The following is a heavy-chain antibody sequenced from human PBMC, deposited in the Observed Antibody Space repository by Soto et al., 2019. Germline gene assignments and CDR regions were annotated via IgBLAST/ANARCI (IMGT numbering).Heavy chain of an antibody. CDR2: INPNSGGT. CDR1: GYTFTGYY. Sequence: GASVKVSCKASGYTFTGYYMHWVRQAPGQGLEWMGWINPNSGGTNYAQKFQGRVTMTRDTSISTAYMELSRLRSDDTAVYYCARRGIAAGGGRPTLYYYYYGMDVWGQGTTVTVSS. D-gene: IGHD6-13*01. J-gene: IGHJ6*02. V-gene: IGHV1-2*02. CDR3: ARRGIAAGGGRPTLYYYYYGMDV.